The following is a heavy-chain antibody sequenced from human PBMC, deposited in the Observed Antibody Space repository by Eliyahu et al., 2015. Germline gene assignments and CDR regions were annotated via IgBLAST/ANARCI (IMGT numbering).Heavy chain of an antibody. CDR3: ARDKLPMEDGSTWFCSD. J-gene: IGHJ4*02. CDR2: LHPTGGGK. Sequence: QVQLLQSGAEVRXPGASVXISCXAXGSAFSXXYLHWYRQTPGQGLEWMGLLHPTGGGKTYAPKFQGRVVMTXEVSTSTVYMELRGLTSDDTAMYFCARDKLPMEDGSTWFCSDWGQGTLVTVSP. V-gene: IGHV1-46*01. CDR1: GSAFSXXY. D-gene: IGHD6-13*01.